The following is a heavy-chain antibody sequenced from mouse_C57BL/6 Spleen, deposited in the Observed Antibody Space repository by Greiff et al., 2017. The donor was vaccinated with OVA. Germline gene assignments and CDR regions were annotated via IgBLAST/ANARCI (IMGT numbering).Heavy chain of an antibody. J-gene: IGHJ4*01. V-gene: IGHV1-18*01. D-gene: IGHD1-1*01. CDR3: ARAGGSSSLGAMDY. CDR2: INPNNGGT. CDR1: GYTFTYYN. Sequence: EVQLQQSGPELVKPGASVKIPCKASGYTFTYYNLDWVKQSHGKSLEWIGDINPNNGGTIYNQKFKGKATLTVDKSSSTAYMELRSLTSEDTAVYYCARAGGSSSLGAMDYWGQGTSVTVSS.